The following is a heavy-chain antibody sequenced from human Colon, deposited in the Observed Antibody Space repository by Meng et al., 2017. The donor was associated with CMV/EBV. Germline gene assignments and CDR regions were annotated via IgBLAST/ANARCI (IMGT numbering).Heavy chain of an antibody. Sequence: GESLKISCAASGFTFSSYWMHWVRQAPGKGLVWVSRINSDGSSKHYADSVKGRFTISRDNAKNTLYLQMNSLRSEDTAIYYCARGGGYSYGPSDYWGQGTLVTVSS. J-gene: IGHJ4*02. CDR1: GFTFSSYW. CDR2: INSDGSSK. D-gene: IGHD5-12*01. CDR3: ARGGGYSYGPSDY. V-gene: IGHV3-74*01.